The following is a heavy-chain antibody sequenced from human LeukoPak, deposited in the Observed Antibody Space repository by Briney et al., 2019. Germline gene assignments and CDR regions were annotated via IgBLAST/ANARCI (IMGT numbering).Heavy chain of an antibody. V-gene: IGHV3-21*01. Sequence: PVGSLRLSCAASGFSFSNYAMSWVRQAPARGPEWVAYISGGSGYIYYADSVKGRFTVSRDNAENSLYLQMNSLRAEDTAVYYCARQGGMQSFDYWGQGILVTVSS. D-gene: IGHD6-19*01. CDR2: ISGGSGYI. CDR1: GFSFSNYA. J-gene: IGHJ4*02. CDR3: ARQGGMQSFDY.